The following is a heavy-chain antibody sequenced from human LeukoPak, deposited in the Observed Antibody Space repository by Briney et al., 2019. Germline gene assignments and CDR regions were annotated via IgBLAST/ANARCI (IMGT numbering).Heavy chain of an antibody. CDR3: ATPFGVVVQAFDY. CDR2: IYYSGST. CDR1: GGSISSSSYY. D-gene: IGHD2-15*01. Sequence: PSETLSLTCTVSGGSISSSSYYWGWIRQPPGKGLEWFGSIYYSGSTYYNPSLKSRVTISVDTSKNQFSLKLSSVTAADTAVYYCATPFGVVVQAFDYWGQGTLVTVSS. V-gene: IGHV4-39*01. J-gene: IGHJ4*02.